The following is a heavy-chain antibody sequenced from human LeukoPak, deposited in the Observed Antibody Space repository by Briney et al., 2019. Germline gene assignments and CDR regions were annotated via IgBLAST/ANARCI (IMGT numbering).Heavy chain of an antibody. D-gene: IGHD3-22*01. CDR2: IYHSGST. J-gene: IGHJ2*01. V-gene: IGHV4-4*02. CDR1: GGSISSSNW. Sequence: SETLSLTCAVSGGSISSSNWWSWVRQPPGKGLEWIGEIYHSGSTNYNPSLKSRVTISVAKSKNQFSLKLSSVTAADTAVYYCAREVGYYYDSSGCLYWYFDLWGRGTLVTVSS. CDR3: AREVGYYYDSSGCLYWYFDL.